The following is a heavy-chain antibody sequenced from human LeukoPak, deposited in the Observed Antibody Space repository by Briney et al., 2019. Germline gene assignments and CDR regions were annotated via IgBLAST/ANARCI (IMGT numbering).Heavy chain of an antibody. CDR1: GGSISSYY. J-gene: IGHJ3*02. Sequence: SETLSLTCTVSGGSISSYYWSWIRQPAGKGLEWIGRIYTSGSTYYNPSLKSRVTISVDTSKNQFSLKLSSVTAADTAVYYCARGYLAVADRKAPEDAFDIWGQGTMVTVSS. CDR3: ARGYLAVADRKAPEDAFDI. V-gene: IGHV4-4*07. CDR2: IYTSGST. D-gene: IGHD6-19*01.